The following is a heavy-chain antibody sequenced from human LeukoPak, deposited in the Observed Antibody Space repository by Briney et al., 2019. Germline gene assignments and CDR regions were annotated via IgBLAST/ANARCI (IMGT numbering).Heavy chain of an antibody. J-gene: IGHJ4*02. Sequence: PSETLSLTCTVSGGSISSYCWSWIRQPPGKGLEWIGYIYYSGSTNYNPSLKSRVTISVDTSKNQFSLKLSSVTAADTAVYYCARGGYCGGDCYFYYWGQGTLVTVSS. D-gene: IGHD2-21*02. CDR1: GGSISSYC. CDR3: ARGGYCGGDCYFYY. CDR2: IYYSGST. V-gene: IGHV4-59*08.